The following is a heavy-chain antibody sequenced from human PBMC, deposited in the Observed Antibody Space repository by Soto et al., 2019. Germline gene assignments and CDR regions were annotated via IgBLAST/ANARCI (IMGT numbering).Heavy chain of an antibody. V-gene: IGHV3-30*04. CDR1: GFTLSSYS. D-gene: IGHD3-10*01. CDR3: ARDVGFGDLTPRTSYNSVMDV. J-gene: IGHJ6*02. Sequence: QVQLVESGGGVVQPGRSLRLSCASSGFTLSSYSLHWVRQPPGKGLEWVALTSKDGGREYYADSVRGRFTISRDHSKSTLYLEMTSRRTEDTPLYFCARDVGFGDLTPRTSYNSVMDVWGRGTTVTVSS. CDR2: TSKDGGRE.